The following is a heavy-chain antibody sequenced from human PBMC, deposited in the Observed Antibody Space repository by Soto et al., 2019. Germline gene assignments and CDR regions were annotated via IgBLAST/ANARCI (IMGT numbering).Heavy chain of an antibody. CDR1: GFTVSSNY. CDR2: IYSGGST. V-gene: IGHV3-66*02. CDR3: ARDQDGSGSYYY. Sequence: GGSLRLSCAASGFTVSSNYMSWVRQAPGKGLEWVSVIYSGGSTYYADSVKGRFTISRDNSKNTLYLQMNSLRAEDTAVYYCARDQDGSGSYYYWGQGTLVTVSS. J-gene: IGHJ4*02. D-gene: IGHD3-10*01.